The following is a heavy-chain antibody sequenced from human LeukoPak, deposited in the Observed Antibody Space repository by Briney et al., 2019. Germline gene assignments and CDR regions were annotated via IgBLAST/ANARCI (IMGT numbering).Heavy chain of an antibody. Sequence: PSETLSLTCTVSGGSISSYYWSWIRQPPGKGLEWIGYIYYSGSTNYNPSLKSRVTISVDTSKNQFSLKLCSVTAADTAVYYCARYCSGGSCYSDDAFDIWGQGTMVTVSS. J-gene: IGHJ3*02. CDR1: GGSISSYY. D-gene: IGHD2-15*01. CDR2: IYYSGST. CDR3: ARYCSGGSCYSDDAFDI. V-gene: IGHV4-59*01.